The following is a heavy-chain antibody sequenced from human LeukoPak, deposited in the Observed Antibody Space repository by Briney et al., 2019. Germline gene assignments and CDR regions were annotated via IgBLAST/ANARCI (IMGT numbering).Heavy chain of an antibody. CDR2: ISYDGIVK. D-gene: IGHD3-22*01. J-gene: IGHJ4*02. Sequence: GGSLRLSCAASGFTFRSYAIHWVRQAPGKGLEWVSFISYDGIVKYYIDSVKGRFTISRDNSKNTLSLQMTSLRPEDTAVYYCARDLSTYYSIDYWGQGTLVAVSS. CDR1: GFTFRSYA. CDR3: ARDLSTYYSIDY. V-gene: IGHV3-30-3*01.